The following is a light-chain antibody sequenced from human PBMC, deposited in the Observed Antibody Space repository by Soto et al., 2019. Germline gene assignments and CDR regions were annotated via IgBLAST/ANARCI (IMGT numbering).Light chain of an antibody. V-gene: IGLV1-40*01. CDR3: QSYDSSLSGYV. CDR2: GNT. Sequence: QSVLTQPPSVSGAPGQRVTISCTGSSSNVGAGYEVHWYQQLPGTAPKLLIYGNTDRPSGVPDRFSGSKSGTSASLAITGLQAEDEADYYCQSYDSSLSGYVFGTATKVTVL. J-gene: IGLJ1*01. CDR1: SSNVGAGYE.